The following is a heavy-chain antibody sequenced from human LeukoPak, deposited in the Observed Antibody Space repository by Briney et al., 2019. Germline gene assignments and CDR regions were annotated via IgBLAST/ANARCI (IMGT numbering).Heavy chain of an antibody. J-gene: IGHJ6*03. CDR2: IYHSGST. CDR1: GYSISSGYY. CDR3: ASTYYYDSSDLTNYHYYYYMDV. D-gene: IGHD3-22*01. V-gene: IGHV4-38-2*01. Sequence: SETLSLTCAVSGYSISSGYYWGWIRQPPGKGLEWFGSIYHSGSTYYNPSLKSRVTISVDTSKNQFSLKLSSVTAADTAVYYCASTYYYDSSDLTNYHYYYYMDVWGKGTTVTVSS.